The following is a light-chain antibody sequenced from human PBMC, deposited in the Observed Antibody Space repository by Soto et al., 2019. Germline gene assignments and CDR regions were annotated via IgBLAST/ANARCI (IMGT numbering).Light chain of an antibody. CDR3: QRRNNWPPVYT. J-gene: IGKJ2*01. CDR1: QSVGSY. CDR2: DAS. Sequence: EIVLTQSPATLSLSPGERATLSCRASQSVGSYLAWYQQQPGQAPRLLLYDASNRATGIPARFSGSGSGTDFTLTISSLEPEDFAVYYCQRRNNWPPVYTFGQGTKLEIK. V-gene: IGKV3-11*01.